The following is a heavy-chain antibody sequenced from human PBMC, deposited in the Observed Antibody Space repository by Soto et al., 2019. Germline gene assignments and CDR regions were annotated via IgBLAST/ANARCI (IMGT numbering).Heavy chain of an antibody. Sequence: ASVKVSCKVSGYTLTELSMHWVRQAPGKGLEWMGGFDPEDGETIYAQKFQGRVTMTVDTSTDTAYMELSSLRSEDTAVYYCATLRYCSGGSCYPFDYWGQGTLVTVSS. D-gene: IGHD2-15*01. CDR1: GYTLTELS. J-gene: IGHJ4*02. V-gene: IGHV1-24*01. CDR3: ATLRYCSGGSCYPFDY. CDR2: FDPEDGET.